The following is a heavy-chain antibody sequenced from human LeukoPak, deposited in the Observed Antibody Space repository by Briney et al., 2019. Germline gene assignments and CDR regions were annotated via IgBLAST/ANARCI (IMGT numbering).Heavy chain of an antibody. J-gene: IGHJ4*02. Sequence: SETLSLTCTVSGGSISSYYWSWIRQPAGKGLEWIGRIYTSGSTNYNPSLKSRVTMSVDPSKNQFSLKLSSVTAADTAVYYCARKYSSGWYEGYFDYWGQGTLVTVSS. CDR3: ARKYSSGWYEGYFDY. V-gene: IGHV4-4*07. CDR1: GGSISSYY. D-gene: IGHD6-19*01. CDR2: IYTSGST.